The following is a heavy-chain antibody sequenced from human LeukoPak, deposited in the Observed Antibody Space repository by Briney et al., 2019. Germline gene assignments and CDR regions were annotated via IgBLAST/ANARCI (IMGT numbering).Heavy chain of an antibody. V-gene: IGHV3-9*01. CDR3: AKMAYGSGSYIDY. CDR2: TSWNSGSI. Sequence: PGGSLRLSCAASGFTFDDYAMHWVRQAPGKGLEWVSGTSWNSGSIGYADSVKGRFTISRDNAKNSLYLQMNSLRAEDTALYYCAKMAYGSGSYIDYWGQGTLVTVSS. J-gene: IGHJ4*02. D-gene: IGHD3-10*01. CDR1: GFTFDDYA.